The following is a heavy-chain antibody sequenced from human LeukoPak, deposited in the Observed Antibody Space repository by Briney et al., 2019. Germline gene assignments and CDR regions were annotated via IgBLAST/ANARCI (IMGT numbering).Heavy chain of an antibody. V-gene: IGHV3-23*01. D-gene: IGHD5-24*01. Sequence: SGGSLRLSCAASGLTFSSHGMNWVRQAPGKGLEWVSGISPNGVITYYADSVKGRFTISRDNSKGTVYLQMNSLRPEDTAVCYCAKDDAWLQYGNWGRGTLVTVSS. CDR3: AKDDAWLQYGN. CDR2: ISPNGVIT. J-gene: IGHJ4*02. CDR1: GLTFSSHG.